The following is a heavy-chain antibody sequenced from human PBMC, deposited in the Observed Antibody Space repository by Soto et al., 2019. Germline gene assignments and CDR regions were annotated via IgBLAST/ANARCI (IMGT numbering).Heavy chain of an antibody. CDR2: VSHDGSNK. CDR3: ARVSIAVAGIAYYFDY. Sequence: QVQLVESGGGVVQPGRSLRLSCAASGFGFSSCAMHWVRQAPGKGLEWVAVVSHDGSNKYYAASVKGRVTISRDNSINTVYLQMDSLRAEDTAVYYWARVSIAVAGIAYYFDYWGQGTLVTVSS. J-gene: IGHJ4*02. V-gene: IGHV3-30-3*01. CDR1: GFGFSSCA. D-gene: IGHD6-19*01.